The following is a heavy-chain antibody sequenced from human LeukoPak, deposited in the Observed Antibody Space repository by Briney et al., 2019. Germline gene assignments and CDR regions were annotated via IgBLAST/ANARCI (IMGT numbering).Heavy chain of an antibody. J-gene: IGHJ4*02. CDR2: IRYDGSNK. D-gene: IGHD7-27*01. CDR3: ARESITGDRDFDY. V-gene: IGHV3-30*02. CDR1: GFTFSSYG. Sequence: GGSLRLSCAASGFTFSSYGMHWVRQAPGKGLEWVAFIRYDGSNKYYADSVKGRFTISRDNAKNSLYLLMNSLRADDTAVYYCARESITGDRDFDYWGQGTLITVSS.